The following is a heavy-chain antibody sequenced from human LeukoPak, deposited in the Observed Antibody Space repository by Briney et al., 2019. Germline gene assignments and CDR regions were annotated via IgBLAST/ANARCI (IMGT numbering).Heavy chain of an antibody. CDR2: IYYSGST. V-gene: IGHV4-59*01. D-gene: IGHD5-24*01. Sequence: SETLSLTCTVSGGSISSYYWSWIRQPPGKGLEWIGYIYYSGSTNYNPSLKSRVTISVDTSKNQFSLKLSSVTAADTAVYYCARRRRDGYSDYWGQGTLATVSS. CDR3: ARRRRDGYSDY. CDR1: GGSISSYY. J-gene: IGHJ4*02.